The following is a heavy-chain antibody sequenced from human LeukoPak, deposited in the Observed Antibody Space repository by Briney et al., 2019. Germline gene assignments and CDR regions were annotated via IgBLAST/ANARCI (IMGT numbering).Heavy chain of an antibody. CDR2: ISGSGGST. Sequence: GGSLRLSCAASGFTFSNSAMSWVRQAPGRGLEWVSVISGSGGSTFSADSVKGRFTISRDNSKNTLYLQMNSLRAEDTAVYYCAKGSYYDSSGYHPLSFDYWGQGTLVTVSS. J-gene: IGHJ4*02. CDR1: GFTFSNSA. D-gene: IGHD3-22*01. V-gene: IGHV3-23*01. CDR3: AKGSYYDSSGYHPLSFDY.